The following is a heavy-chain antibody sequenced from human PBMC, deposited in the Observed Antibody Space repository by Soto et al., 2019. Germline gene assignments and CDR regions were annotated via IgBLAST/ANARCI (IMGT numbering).Heavy chain of an antibody. CDR2: ISYDGSNK. CDR3: AIDLVYSGSYYGDY. Sequence: QVQLVESGGGVVQPGRSLRLSCAASGFTFSSYGMHWVRQAPGKGLEWVAVISYDGSNKYYADSVKGRFTISRDKSKNTLYLQMNSLSAEDTAVYYCAIDLVYSGSYYGDYWVQGTLVTVSS. CDR1: GFTFSSYG. D-gene: IGHD1-26*01. V-gene: IGHV3-30*03. J-gene: IGHJ4*02.